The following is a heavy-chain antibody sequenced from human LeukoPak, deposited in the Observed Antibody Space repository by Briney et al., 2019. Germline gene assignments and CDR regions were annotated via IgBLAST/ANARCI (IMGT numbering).Heavy chain of an antibody. J-gene: IGHJ3*02. CDR3: ARLVTGTTADDAFDI. Sequence: GESLKISCKGSGYSFTSYWIGWVRQMPGKGLEWMGIIYPGDSDTRYSPSFQGQVTISADKSISTAYLQWSSLKASDTAMYYCARLVTGTTADDAFDIWGQGTMVTVSS. D-gene: IGHD1-20*01. CDR1: GYSFTSYW. V-gene: IGHV5-51*01. CDR2: IYPGDSDT.